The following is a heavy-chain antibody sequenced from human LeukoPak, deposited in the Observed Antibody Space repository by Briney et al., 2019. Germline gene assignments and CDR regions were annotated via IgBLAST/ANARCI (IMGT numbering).Heavy chain of an antibody. CDR2: INAGNGNT. J-gene: IGHJ5*02. Sequence: ASVTVSCTASGYTFTSYAMHWVRQAPGQRLEWMGWINAGNGNTKYSQKFQGRVTITRDTSAGTAYMELSSLRSEDTAVYYCARGNRYCSGGSCYNWFDPWGQGTLVTVSS. V-gene: IGHV1-3*01. D-gene: IGHD2-15*01. CDR1: GYTFTSYA. CDR3: ARGNRYCSGGSCYNWFDP.